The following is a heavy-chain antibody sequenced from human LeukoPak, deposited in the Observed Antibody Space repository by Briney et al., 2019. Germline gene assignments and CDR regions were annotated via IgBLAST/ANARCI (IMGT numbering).Heavy chain of an antibody. J-gene: IGHJ4*02. D-gene: IGHD5-18*01. CDR2: IGGGGGGA. Sequence: GGSPRLSCAASGFTFSSYAMSWVRQAPGKGLEWVSGIGGGGGGAFYADSVKGRFTISRDNSKNTLYLQMNSLRAEDTAVYYCAKDPRTVGIQLWSTWGQGALVTVSS. CDR3: AKDPRTVGIQLWST. CDR1: GFTFSSYA. V-gene: IGHV3-23*01.